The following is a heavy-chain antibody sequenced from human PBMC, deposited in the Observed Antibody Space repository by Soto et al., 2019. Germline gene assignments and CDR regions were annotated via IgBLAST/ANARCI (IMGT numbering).Heavy chain of an antibody. D-gene: IGHD3-10*02. V-gene: IGHV1-46*01. CDR3: ARVHVAGWLDP. Sequence: DSVKGSCKASGYTFTSYDMHWVRQAPGQGLEWMGIINPSGGSTSYAQKFQGRVTMTRNTSISTAYMELSSLRSEDTAVYYCARVHVAGWLDPWGQGTLVTVSS. CDR2: INPSGGST. J-gene: IGHJ5*02. CDR1: GYTFTSYD.